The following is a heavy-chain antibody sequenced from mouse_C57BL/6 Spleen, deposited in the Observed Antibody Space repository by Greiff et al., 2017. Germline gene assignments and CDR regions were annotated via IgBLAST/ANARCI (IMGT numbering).Heavy chain of an antibody. Sequence: QVQLQQPGAELVRPGTSVKLSCKASGYTFTSYWMHWVKQRPGQGLEWIGVIDPSDSYTNYNQKVKGKATLTVDTSSSTAYMQLSSLTSEDSAVDYCVRDVNAMDYWGQGTSVTVSS. CDR3: VRDVNAMDY. CDR2: IDPSDSYT. V-gene: IGHV1-59*01. J-gene: IGHJ4*01. D-gene: IGHD3-2*02. CDR1: GYTFTSYW.